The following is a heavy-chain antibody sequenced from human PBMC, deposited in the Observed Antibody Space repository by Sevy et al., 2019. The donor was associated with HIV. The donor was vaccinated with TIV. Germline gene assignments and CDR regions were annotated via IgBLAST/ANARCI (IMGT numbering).Heavy chain of an antibody. Sequence: GGSLRLSCSASGFTFSSYAMHWVRQAPGKGLEYVSAISSNGGSTYYADSVKGRFTISSDNSKNTLYLQMSSLRAEDTAVYYCVKDRVSYYDSSGYFDYWGQGTLVTVSS. V-gene: IGHV3-64D*06. J-gene: IGHJ4*02. CDR1: GFTFSSYA. CDR2: ISSNGGST. D-gene: IGHD3-22*01. CDR3: VKDRVSYYDSSGYFDY.